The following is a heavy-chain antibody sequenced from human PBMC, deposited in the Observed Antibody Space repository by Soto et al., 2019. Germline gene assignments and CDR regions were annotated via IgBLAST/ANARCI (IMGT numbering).Heavy chain of an antibody. CDR3: ARKDVYYYYGMDV. V-gene: IGHV3-33*01. CDR1: GFTFSSYG. D-gene: IGHD3-10*02. J-gene: IGHJ6*02. CDR2: IWYDGSNK. Sequence: QVQLVESGGGVVQPGRSLRLSCAASGFTFSSYGMHWVRQAPGKGLEWVAVIWYDGSNKYYADSVKGRFTISRDNSKNTLYLQMNSLRAEDTAVYYCARKDVYYYYGMDVWGQGTTVTVSS.